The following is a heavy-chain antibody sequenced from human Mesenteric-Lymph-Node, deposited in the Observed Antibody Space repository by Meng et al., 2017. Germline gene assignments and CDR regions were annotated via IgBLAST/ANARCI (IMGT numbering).Heavy chain of an antibody. CDR3: ARESVAGTGDY. CDR1: GFTFTSYA. J-gene: IGHJ4*02. Sequence: GGSLRLSCAASGFTFTSYAMHWVRQAPGRGLEWVSYISYDGENRNYADSVKGRFTISRDNSKNTLYLQMNSLRADDTADYYCARESVAGTGDYWGQGTLVTVS. CDR2: ISYDGENR. V-gene: IGHV3-30*01. D-gene: IGHD6-19*01.